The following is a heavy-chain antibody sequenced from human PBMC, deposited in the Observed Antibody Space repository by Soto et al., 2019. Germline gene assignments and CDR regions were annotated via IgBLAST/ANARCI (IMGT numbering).Heavy chain of an antibody. CDR2: ISSSGSTI. Sequence: GGSLRLSCAASGFTFSDYYMSWIRQAPGKGLEWVSYISSSGSTIYYADSVKGRFTISRDNAKNSMYLKVNSLRAEDTDVYYCASAPDCSNGVSYAIEKYDWYFDLWGRGTLVTVSS. D-gene: IGHD2-8*01. V-gene: IGHV3-11*01. J-gene: IGHJ2*01. CDR1: GFTFSDYY. CDR3: ASAPDCSNGVSYAIEKYDWYFDL.